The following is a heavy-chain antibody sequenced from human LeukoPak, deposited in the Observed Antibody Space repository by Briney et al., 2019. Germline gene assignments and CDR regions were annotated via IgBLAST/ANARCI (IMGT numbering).Heavy chain of an antibody. Sequence: ASVKVSCKASGYTFTGYHMHWVRQAPGQGLEWMGWINPNSGGTNYAQKFQGRVTMTRDTSISTAYMELSRLRSDDTAVYYCARDRVATWSFDYWGQGTLVTVSS. CDR3: ARDRVATWSFDY. V-gene: IGHV1-2*02. D-gene: IGHD5-12*01. CDR2: INPNSGGT. CDR1: GYTFTGYH. J-gene: IGHJ4*02.